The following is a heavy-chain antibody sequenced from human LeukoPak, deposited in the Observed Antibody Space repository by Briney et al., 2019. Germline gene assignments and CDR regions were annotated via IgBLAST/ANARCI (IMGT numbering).Heavy chain of an antibody. D-gene: IGHD2-2*01. CDR3: ASQTSAKGFDY. J-gene: IGHJ4*02. V-gene: IGHV3-7*05. CDR1: GFTFSSYW. Sequence: GGSPRLSCAASGFTFSSYWMSWVRQAPGKGLEWVATIKYDGSEKQHVDSVKGRFTISRDNAKNSLYVQMNSLRAEDTAVYYCASQTSAKGFDYWGQGTLVTVSS. CDR2: IKYDGSEK.